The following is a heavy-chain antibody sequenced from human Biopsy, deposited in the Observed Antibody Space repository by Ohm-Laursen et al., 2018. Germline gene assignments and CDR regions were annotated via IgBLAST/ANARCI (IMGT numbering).Heavy chain of an antibody. CDR1: GDSIATFNYY. D-gene: IGHD3-10*01. CDR3: ARIYFYGLGSSDYFFDS. CDR2: IFYSGTT. V-gene: IGHV4-39*01. Sequence: GTLSLTCSVSGDSIATFNYYWGWVRQPPGKGLEWLATIFYSGTTYFSRTLESRLTIPQDTSSNQFSLRLKYVTAADTGVYYCARIYFYGLGSSDYFFDSWGQGTLVTVSS. J-gene: IGHJ4*02.